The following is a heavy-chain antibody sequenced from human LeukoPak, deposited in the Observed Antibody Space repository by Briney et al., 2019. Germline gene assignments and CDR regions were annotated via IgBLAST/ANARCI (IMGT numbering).Heavy chain of an antibody. D-gene: IGHD6-19*01. V-gene: IGHV4-4*07. CDR2: RSTGGSS. CDR1: GSSLIPSY. CDR3: AKDLKAVALLDY. J-gene: IGHJ4*02. Sequence: PSETLSLTCSVSGSSLIPSYLTWIRQPAGKGLEWIGRRSTGGSSDYNPSLKRRVTISIDTSTNQFTLKLNSVTAADTAVYCCAKDLKAVALLDYWGRGTLVTVSS.